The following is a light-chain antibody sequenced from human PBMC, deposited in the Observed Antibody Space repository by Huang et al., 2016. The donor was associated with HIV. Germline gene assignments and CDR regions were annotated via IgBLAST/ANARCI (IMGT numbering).Light chain of an antibody. CDR2: GAS. CDR3: QEYSKWPPNT. Sequence: EIVMTQSPATLSLSPGERATLSCRASQSVNRKLAWYQQKPGQAPRLLIYGASTRATGGPGRFRGSGSGTEFTLTIGSLQSEDFAVYYCQEYSKWPPNTFGQGPSWRAN. V-gene: IGKV3-15*01. J-gene: IGKJ2*01. CDR1: QSVNRK.